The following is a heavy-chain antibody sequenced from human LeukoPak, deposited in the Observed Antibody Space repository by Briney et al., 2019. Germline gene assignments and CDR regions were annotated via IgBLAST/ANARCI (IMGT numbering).Heavy chain of an antibody. CDR2: IKKDGSET. D-gene: IGHD5-12*01. CDR3: ARGRYSGTTYYVDY. J-gene: IGHJ4*02. Sequence: GGSLRLSCAASGFTFSTSWMSWVRQVPGKGLEWVANIKKDGSETYYVDSVKGRLTISRDNAKNSLYLQMNSLRAEDTAMYYCARGRYSGTTYYVDYWGQGTLVTVSS. CDR1: GFTFSTSW. V-gene: IGHV3-7*03.